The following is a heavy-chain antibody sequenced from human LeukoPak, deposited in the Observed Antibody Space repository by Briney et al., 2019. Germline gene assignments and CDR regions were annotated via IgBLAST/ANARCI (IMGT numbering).Heavy chain of an antibody. D-gene: IGHD2-15*01. J-gene: IGHJ4*02. Sequence: ASVKVSCKASGYTFPGYYMHWVRQAPGQGLEWMGWINPNSGATNYAQKFQGRVTMTRDTSISTAYVELSGLTSDDTAVYYCARSFPVFVTTPTHFDYWGQGTPITVSS. V-gene: IGHV1-2*02. CDR1: GYTFPGYY. CDR3: ARSFPVFVTTPTHFDY. CDR2: INPNSGAT.